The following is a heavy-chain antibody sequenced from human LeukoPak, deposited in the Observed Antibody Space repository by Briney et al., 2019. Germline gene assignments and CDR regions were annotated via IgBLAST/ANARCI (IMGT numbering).Heavy chain of an antibody. CDR1: GGTFSSYA. V-gene: IGHV1-69*01. J-gene: IGHJ5*02. D-gene: IGHD2-2*01. CDR3: ARDLRPQYCSSTSCYLSTHNWFDP. Sequence: SVKVSXKASGGTFSSYAISWVRQAPGQGLEWMGGIIPIFGTANYAQKFQGRVMITADESTSTAYMELSSLRSEDTAVYYCARDLRPQYCSSTSCYLSTHNWFDPWGQGTLVTVSS. CDR2: IIPIFGTA.